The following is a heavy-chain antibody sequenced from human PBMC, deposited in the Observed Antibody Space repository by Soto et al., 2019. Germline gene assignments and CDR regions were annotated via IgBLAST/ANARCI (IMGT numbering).Heavy chain of an antibody. V-gene: IGHV3-23*01. CDR2: ISGSGGST. Sequence: GGSLRLSCAASGFTFSSYAMSWVRQAPGKGLEWVSAISGSGGSTYYADSVKGRFTISRDNSKNTLYLQMNSLRAEDTAVYYCAKDKWRVGATKMGDYWGQGTLVTVSS. D-gene: IGHD1-26*01. J-gene: IGHJ4*02. CDR3: AKDKWRVGATKMGDY. CDR1: GFTFSSYA.